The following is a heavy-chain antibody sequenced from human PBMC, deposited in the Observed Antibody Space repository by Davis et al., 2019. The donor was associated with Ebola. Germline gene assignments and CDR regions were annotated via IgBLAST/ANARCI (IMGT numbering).Heavy chain of an antibody. CDR2: ISSSGPTI. Sequence: GESLKISCAASGFTFSDYYMSWIRQAPGKGLEWISYISSSGPTIYYADSVKGRFTISRDNAKNSLYLQMNSLRAEDTAVYYCARTVVVPAAMLGLVYYYGMDVWGKGTTVTVSS. V-gene: IGHV3-11*01. CDR1: GFTFSDYY. D-gene: IGHD2-2*01. J-gene: IGHJ6*04. CDR3: ARTVVVPAAMLGLVYYYGMDV.